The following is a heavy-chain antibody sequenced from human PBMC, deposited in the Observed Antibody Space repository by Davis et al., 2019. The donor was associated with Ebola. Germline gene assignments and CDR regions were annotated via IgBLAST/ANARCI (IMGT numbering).Heavy chain of an antibody. V-gene: IGHV3-23*01. Sequence: GESLKISCAASELTFRSYGMHWVRQAPGKGLEWVSAISGSGGSTYYADSVKGRFTISRDNSKNTLYLQMNSLRAEDTAVYYCAKLPGGVAHFDYWGQGTLVTVSS. D-gene: IGHD2-15*01. CDR3: AKLPGGVAHFDY. CDR1: ELTFRSYG. CDR2: ISGSGGST. J-gene: IGHJ4*02.